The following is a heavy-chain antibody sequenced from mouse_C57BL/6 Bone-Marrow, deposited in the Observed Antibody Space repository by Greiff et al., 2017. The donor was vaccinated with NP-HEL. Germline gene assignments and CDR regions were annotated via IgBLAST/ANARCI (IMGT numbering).Heavy chain of an antibody. CDR1: GYAFSSYW. J-gene: IGHJ2*01. CDR3: AKANDGSQGDY. D-gene: IGHD1-1*01. V-gene: IGHV1-80*01. CDR2: IYPGDGDT. Sequence: QVQLQQSGAELVKPGASVKISCKASGYAFSSYWMNWVKQRPGKGLAWIGQIYPGDGDTNYNGKFKGKATLTADKSSSTPYMQLSSLISEDSAVYFCAKANDGSQGDYWGQGTTLTVSS.